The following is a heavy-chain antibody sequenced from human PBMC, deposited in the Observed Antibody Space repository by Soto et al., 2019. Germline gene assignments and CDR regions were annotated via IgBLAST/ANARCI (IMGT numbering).Heavy chain of an antibody. J-gene: IGHJ6*03. V-gene: IGHV3-23*01. CDR3: IGVVVPAAPSPQGSYYYYMDV. Sequence: HPGGSLRLSCAASGFTFSSYAMSWVRQAPGKGLEWVSAISGSGGSTYYADSVKGRFTISRDNSKNTLYLQMNSLRAEDTAVYYCIGVVVPAAPSPQGSYYYYMDVWGKGTTVTVSS. D-gene: IGHD2-2*01. CDR1: GFTFSSYA. CDR2: ISGSGGST.